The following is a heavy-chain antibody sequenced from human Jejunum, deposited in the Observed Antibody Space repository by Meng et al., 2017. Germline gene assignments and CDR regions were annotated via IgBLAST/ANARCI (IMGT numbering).Heavy chain of an antibody. CDR2: IKQDGSDK. D-gene: IGHD2-15*01. Sequence: GESLKISCAASQFTFSSYKFHWVRQAPGKGLEWVANIKQDGSDKYYVDSVKGRFTISRDNAENSLFLQMNSLRDDDTAIYYCARGTEYSSNARYFVLWGRGTLVAVSS. CDR3: ARGTEYSSNARYFVL. CDR1: QFTFSSYK. J-gene: IGHJ2*01. V-gene: IGHV3-7*01.